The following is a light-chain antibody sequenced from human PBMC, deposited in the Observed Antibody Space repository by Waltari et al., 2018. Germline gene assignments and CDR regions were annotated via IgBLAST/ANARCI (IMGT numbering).Light chain of an antibody. Sequence: EIVVTQSPATLSVSPGEGATLSCRASETIKTNLAWYQHKPGQAPSLLIYDASTRATGIPARFSGSGSGTEFTLTISSLQSEDFAIYFCQQYNEWPPISTFGQGTNLEIK. V-gene: IGKV3-15*01. CDR3: QQYNEWPPIST. CDR2: DAS. CDR1: ETIKTN. J-gene: IGKJ2*01.